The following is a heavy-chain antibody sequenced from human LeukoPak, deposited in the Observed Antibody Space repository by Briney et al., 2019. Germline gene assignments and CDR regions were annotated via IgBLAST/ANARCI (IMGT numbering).Heavy chain of an antibody. CDR1: GFTFSSYA. CDR2: IRKDGSEK. J-gene: IGHJ4*02. D-gene: IGHD3-10*01. CDR3: AGDLAGHYYGSGSSFDY. Sequence: GGSLRLSCAASGFTFSSYAMSWVRQAPGKGLEWVANIRKDGSEKYYVDSVKGQFTISRDNAKNSLFLQMDSLRAEDTAVYYCAGDLAGHYYGSGSSFDYWGQGTLVTVS. V-gene: IGHV3-7*01.